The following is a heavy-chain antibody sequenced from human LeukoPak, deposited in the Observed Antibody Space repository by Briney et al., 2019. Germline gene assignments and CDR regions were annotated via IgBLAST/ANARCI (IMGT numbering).Heavy chain of an antibody. CDR1: GGTFRSYS. J-gene: IGHJ4*02. V-gene: IGHV1-69*05. CDR2: IIPIFGTA. D-gene: IGHD3-22*01. Sequence: SVKVSCKASGGTFRSYSISWVRQAPGQGLEWMGGIIPIFGTANYAEKFQGRVTMTRNTSISTAYMELSSLRSEDTAVYYCARGLKRRSTMIVVVIGYWGQGTLVTVSS. CDR3: ARGLKRRSTMIVVVIGY.